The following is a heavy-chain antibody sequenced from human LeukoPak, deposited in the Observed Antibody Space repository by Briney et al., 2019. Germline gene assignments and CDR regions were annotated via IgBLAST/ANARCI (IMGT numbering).Heavy chain of an antibody. V-gene: IGHV4-34*01. J-gene: IGHJ5*02. CDR3: ARSGYSYGYWLANWFDP. CDR1: GGSISGYY. Sequence: SETLSLTCTVSGGSISGYYWSWIRQPPGKGLEWIGEINHSGSTNYNPSLKSRVTISVDTSKNQFSLKLSSVTAADTAVYYCARSGYSYGYWLANWFDPWGQGTLVTVSS. CDR2: INHSGST. D-gene: IGHD5-18*01.